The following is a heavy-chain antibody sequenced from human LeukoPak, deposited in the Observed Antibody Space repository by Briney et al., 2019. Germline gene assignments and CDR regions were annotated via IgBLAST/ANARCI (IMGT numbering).Heavy chain of an antibody. CDR2: INHSGGT. V-gene: IGHV4-34*01. D-gene: IGHD6-25*01. Sequence: PSETLSLTCVVYGGSFSGYYWSWIRQPPGKGLEWIGEINHSGGTNYNPSLKSRVIMSVDTSKNQFSLKLSSVTAADTAVYYCARLKVPYTSGLAPWGQGTLVPVSS. CDR3: ARLKVPYTSGLAP. J-gene: IGHJ5*02. CDR1: GGSFSGYY.